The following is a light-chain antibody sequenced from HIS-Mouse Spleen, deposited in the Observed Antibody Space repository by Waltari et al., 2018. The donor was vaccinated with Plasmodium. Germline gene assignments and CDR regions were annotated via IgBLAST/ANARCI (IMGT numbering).Light chain of an antibody. CDR3: QQYGSSPYT. J-gene: IGKJ2*01. CDR1: QSVSSSY. Sequence: EIVLTQSPGTLSLSPGERATLSCRASQSVSSSYLAWYQQKPGQAPRLLIYGASSRATGIPDSCSGSGSGTDFTLTISRLEPEDFAVYYCQQYGSSPYTFGQGTKLEIK. V-gene: IGKV3-20*01. CDR2: GAS.